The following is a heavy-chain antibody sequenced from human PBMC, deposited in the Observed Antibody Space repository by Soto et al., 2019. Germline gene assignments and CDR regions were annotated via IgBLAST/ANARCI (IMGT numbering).Heavy chain of an antibody. CDR2: ISQSGSTI. Sequence: QVQLVESGGGLVKPGGSLRLSCAASGFTFSDYYMSWIRQAPGKGLEWVSYISQSGSTIYYADSVKGRFTVSRDNARNSLYLQMKSLRGEDTAIYYCAREGHTYGSDYWGQGTLVTVSS. D-gene: IGHD3-10*01. CDR3: AREGHTYGSDY. J-gene: IGHJ4*02. V-gene: IGHV3-11*01. CDR1: GFTFSDYY.